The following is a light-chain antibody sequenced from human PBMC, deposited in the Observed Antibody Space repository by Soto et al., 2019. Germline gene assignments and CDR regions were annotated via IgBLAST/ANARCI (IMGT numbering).Light chain of an antibody. Sequence: QSVLTQSPSASASLGASVKLTCTLSSGHSSYAIAWYQQQPEKGPRYLMKVNSDGSHTKGDGIPDRFSGSSSGAERYLTISSLQSEDEADYYCQTWGTALYVVFGGGPKLTVL. CDR3: QTWGTALYVV. CDR2: VNSDGSH. J-gene: IGLJ2*01. CDR1: SGHSSYA. V-gene: IGLV4-69*01.